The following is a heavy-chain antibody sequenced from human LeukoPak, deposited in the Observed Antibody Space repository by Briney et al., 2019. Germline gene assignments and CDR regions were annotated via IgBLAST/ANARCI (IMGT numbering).Heavy chain of an antibody. CDR1: GGSISSGNYY. J-gene: IGHJ4*02. Sequence: SETLSLTCTVSGGSISSGNYYWSWIRQHPGKGLEWIGYIHHSGSTYYNPSLKSRVIISVDTSKNQFSLKLNSVTAADTAVYYCASYDSSGYYFDYWGQGTLVTVSS. D-gene: IGHD3-22*01. CDR2: IHHSGST. V-gene: IGHV4-31*03. CDR3: ASYDSSGYYFDY.